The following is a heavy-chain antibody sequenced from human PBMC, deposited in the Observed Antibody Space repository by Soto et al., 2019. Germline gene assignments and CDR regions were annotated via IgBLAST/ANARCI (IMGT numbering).Heavy chain of an antibody. CDR1: GFSLSTSGVG. CDR3: ARAYYYGSGSYYNFRKDPFDYYYYYYMDV. D-gene: IGHD3-10*01. Sequence: SGPTLVKPTQTLTLTCTFSGFSLSTSGVGVGWIRQPPGKALEWLALIYWDDDKRYSPSLKSRLTITKDTSKNQVVLTRTNMDPVDTATYYCARAYYYGSGSYYNFRKDPFDYYYYYYMDVWGKGTTVTVSS. J-gene: IGHJ6*03. V-gene: IGHV2-5*02. CDR2: IYWDDDK.